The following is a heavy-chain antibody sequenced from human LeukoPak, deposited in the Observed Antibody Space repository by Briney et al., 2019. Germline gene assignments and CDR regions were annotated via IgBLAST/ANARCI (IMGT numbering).Heavy chain of an antibody. D-gene: IGHD3-22*01. Sequence: PSVKLSCTASGATVTSYTISWVRQAPGQGLGWKGGIIPFFGKANYAQKFQRIVTITTDDYTSTAYMELSSLRSEDTVVYYCAVYEDRSSEFDYWGQGTLVTVSS. J-gene: IGHJ4*02. CDR2: IIPFFGKA. CDR3: AVYEDRSSEFDY. CDR1: GATVTSYT. V-gene: IGHV1-69*05.